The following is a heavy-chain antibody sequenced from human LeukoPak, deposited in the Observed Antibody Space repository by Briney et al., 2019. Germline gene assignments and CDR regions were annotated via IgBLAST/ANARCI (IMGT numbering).Heavy chain of an antibody. CDR3: AAQWLVRVNI. D-gene: IGHD6-19*01. CDR2: ISSSSSSI. Sequence: YPGGSLRLSCAASGFTFSSYSMNWVRQAPGKGLEWVSSISSSSSSIFYADSVRGRFTISRDNAKNSLYLQMNSLRAEDTAVYYCAAQWLVRVNIWGQGTMVTVSS. J-gene: IGHJ3*02. CDR1: GFTFSSYS. V-gene: IGHV3-21*01.